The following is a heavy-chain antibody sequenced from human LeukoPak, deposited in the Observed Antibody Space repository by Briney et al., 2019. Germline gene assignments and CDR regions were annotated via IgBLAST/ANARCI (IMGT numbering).Heavy chain of an antibody. CDR2: INGDGTKI. CDR3: ARGGSGSYYYYHYYMDV. Sequence: GGSLRLSCAASGFTFSRSWMTWVRQAPGKGLEWVANINGDGTKIHYVDSVKGRFTISRDNSKNTLYLQVSSLRTEDTAVYYCARGGSGSYYYYHYYMDVWGRGTTVTVSS. CDR1: GFTFSRSW. D-gene: IGHD1-26*01. J-gene: IGHJ6*03. V-gene: IGHV3-7*01.